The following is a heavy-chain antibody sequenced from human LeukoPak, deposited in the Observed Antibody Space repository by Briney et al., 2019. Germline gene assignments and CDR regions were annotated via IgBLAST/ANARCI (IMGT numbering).Heavy chain of an antibody. CDR3: ARSGPAAGRPDAFDI. CDR2: IFYSGIT. J-gene: IGHJ3*02. CDR1: GDSISSSSFY. D-gene: IGHD2-2*01. V-gene: IGHV4-39*07. Sequence: SETLSLTCTLSGDSISSSSFYWAWIRQPPGKGLECIGTIFYSGITYYSSSLKSRVTISVDTSKNQFSLKLSSVTAADTAVYFCARSGPAAGRPDAFDIWGQGTMVTVSS.